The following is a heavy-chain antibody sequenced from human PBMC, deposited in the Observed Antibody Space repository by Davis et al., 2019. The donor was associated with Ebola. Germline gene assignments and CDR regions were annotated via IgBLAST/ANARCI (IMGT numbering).Heavy chain of an antibody. CDR3: ARAQFPTTSDH. Sequence: ASVKVSCKASGYTFTSYGISWVRQAPGQGLEWMGRINPNSGGTNYAQNVQGRVIMTSDTATTTAYMEVGSLRSDDTAVYYCARAQFPTTSDHWGQGTLVTVSS. D-gene: IGHD1-1*01. CDR1: GYTFTSYG. CDR2: INPNSGGT. J-gene: IGHJ4*02. V-gene: IGHV1-18*04.